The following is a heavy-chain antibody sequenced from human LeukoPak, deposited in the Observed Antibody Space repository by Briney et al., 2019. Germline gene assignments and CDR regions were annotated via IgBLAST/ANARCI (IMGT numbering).Heavy chain of an antibody. CDR2: IYHSGST. D-gene: IGHD2-8*01. CDR1: GYSISSGYY. V-gene: IGHV4-38-2*02. J-gene: IGHJ6*03. Sequence: SETLSLTCTVSGYSISSGYYWGWIRQPPGKGLEWIGSIYHSGSTYYNPSLKSRVTISVDTSKNQFSLKLSSVTAADTAVYYCARVGVLMVYAPNYYMDVWGKGTTVTVSS. CDR3: ARVGVLMVYAPNYYMDV.